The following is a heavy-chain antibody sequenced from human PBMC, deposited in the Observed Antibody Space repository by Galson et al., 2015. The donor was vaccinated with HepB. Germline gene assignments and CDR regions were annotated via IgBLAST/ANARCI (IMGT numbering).Heavy chain of an antibody. V-gene: IGHV1-18*01. J-gene: IGHJ4*02. CDR2: ISAYSGNT. CDR1: GGTFSSYA. Sequence: SVKVSCKASGGTFSSYAISWVRQAPGQGLEWMGWISAYSGNTNYAQKLQGRVTMTTDTSTSTAYMELRSLRSDDTAVYYCARGFYGDYSPVGYWGQGTLVTVSS. CDR3: ARGFYGDYSPVGY. D-gene: IGHD4-17*01.